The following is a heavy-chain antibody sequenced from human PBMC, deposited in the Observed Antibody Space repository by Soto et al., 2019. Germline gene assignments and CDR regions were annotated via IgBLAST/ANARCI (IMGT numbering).Heavy chain of an antibody. CDR1: GFIFENFG. CDR2: ISGSGFKK. D-gene: IGHD1-26*01. V-gene: IGHV3-23*01. Sequence: EVVLLESGGGLEQPGGSLRLSCAASGFIFENFGMSWVRQAPGKGLEWISSISGSGFKKYYADSVKGRFTISRDNSKSTVYLELNNLSAKDTAVYHCAKNQGVELVPLATVDWFDPWGQGSVVTVSS. J-gene: IGHJ5*02. CDR3: AKNQGVELVPLATVDWFDP.